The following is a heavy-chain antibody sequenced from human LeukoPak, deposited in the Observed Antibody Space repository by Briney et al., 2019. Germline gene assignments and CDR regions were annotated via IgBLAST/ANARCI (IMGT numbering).Heavy chain of an antibody. CDR2: IYTSGST. CDR1: GGSISSYY. J-gene: IGHJ4*02. Sequence: SETLSLTCTVSGGSISSYYWSWIRQPAGKGLEWIGRIYTSGSTNYNTSLKSRVTMSVDTSKNQFSLKLSSVTAADTAVYYCAREAVNYYDSSGYYFFDYWGQGTLVTVSS. V-gene: IGHV4-4*07. CDR3: AREAVNYYDSSGYYFFDY. D-gene: IGHD3-22*01.